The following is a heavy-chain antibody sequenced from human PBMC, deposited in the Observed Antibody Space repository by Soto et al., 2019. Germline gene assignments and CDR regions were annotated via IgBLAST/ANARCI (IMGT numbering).Heavy chain of an antibody. Sequence: KVSCKASGYTFTNNDVSWVRQATGQGLEWMGWMNPGSGDTGYAQKFQGRVTMTRDISIATAYMELNSLTSEDTAIYYCARMESFGSLNWFDPWGQGTLVTVSS. CDR3: ARMESFGSLNWFDP. J-gene: IGHJ5*02. CDR2: MNPGSGDT. CDR1: GYTFTNND. V-gene: IGHV1-8*02. D-gene: IGHD5-18*01.